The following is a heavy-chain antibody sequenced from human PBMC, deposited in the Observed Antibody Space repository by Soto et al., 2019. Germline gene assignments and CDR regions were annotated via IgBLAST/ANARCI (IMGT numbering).Heavy chain of an antibody. Sequence: GGSLRLSCTASGFTFGDFAMTWFRQPPGKGLEWVGFIRSKPYGGTAEYAASVKGRFTISRDDSKSIAFLQMNSLKIEDTAFYYCTRVHTTGPVIPDYWGQGTPVTVSS. D-gene: IGHD3-9*01. CDR3: TRVHTTGPVIPDY. V-gene: IGHV3-49*03. J-gene: IGHJ4*02. CDR2: IRSKPYGGTA. CDR1: GFTFGDFA.